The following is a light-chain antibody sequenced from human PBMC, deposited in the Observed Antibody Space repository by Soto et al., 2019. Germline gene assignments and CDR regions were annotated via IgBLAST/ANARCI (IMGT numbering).Light chain of an antibody. J-gene: IGKJ5*01. CDR3: QQLNSYPIT. V-gene: IGKV1-9*01. Sequence: IQLTQSPSSLSASVGDRVTITCRASQGISSYLAWYQQKPGKAPKLLLYAASTLQSGVPSRFSGSGSGTDFTLTISSLQPEEFATYYCQQLNSYPITFGQGTRLEIK. CDR2: AAS. CDR1: QGISSY.